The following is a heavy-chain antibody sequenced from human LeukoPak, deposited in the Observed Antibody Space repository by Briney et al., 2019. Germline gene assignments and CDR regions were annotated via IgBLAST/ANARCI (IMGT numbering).Heavy chain of an antibody. D-gene: IGHD2-15*01. CDR1: GGSISSSSYY. CDR3: ATREPPYPPGGFDI. CDR2: IYYSGST. J-gene: IGHJ3*02. V-gene: IGHV4-39*07. Sequence: SETLSLTCTVSGGSISSSSYYWGWIRQPPGKGLEWIGSIYYSGSTYYNPPLKSRVTISVDTSKNQFSLKLSSVTAADTAVYYCATREPPYPPGGFDIWGQGTMVTVSS.